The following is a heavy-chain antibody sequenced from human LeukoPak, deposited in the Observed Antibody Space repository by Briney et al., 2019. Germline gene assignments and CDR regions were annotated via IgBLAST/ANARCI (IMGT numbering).Heavy chain of an antibody. Sequence: PGGSLRLSCAASGFTFSSYGMHWVRQAPGKGLEWVAFIRYDGSNKYYADSVKGRFTISRDNSKNTLYLQMNSLRAEDTAVYYCAKDPWVSSYYFDYWGQGTLVTVSS. CDR2: IRYDGSNK. CDR3: AKDPWVSSYYFDY. V-gene: IGHV3-30*02. CDR1: GFTFSSYG. D-gene: IGHD6-13*01. J-gene: IGHJ4*02.